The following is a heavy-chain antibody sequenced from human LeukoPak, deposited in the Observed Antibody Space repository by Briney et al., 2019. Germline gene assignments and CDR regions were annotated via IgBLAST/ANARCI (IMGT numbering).Heavy chain of an antibody. CDR1: GFTFSSYA. D-gene: IGHD1-1*01. Sequence: PGGSLRLSCAASGFTFSSYAMHWVRQAPGKGLEWVSVISLDGSSKYSADSVKRRFTMSPEKFTNKLYLQMKSRRAEDTAVYYCGRDVQGEYYGMDVWGQGTTVTVSS. CDR3: GRDVQGEYYGMDV. V-gene: IGHV3-30*04. J-gene: IGHJ6*02. CDR2: ISLDGSSK.